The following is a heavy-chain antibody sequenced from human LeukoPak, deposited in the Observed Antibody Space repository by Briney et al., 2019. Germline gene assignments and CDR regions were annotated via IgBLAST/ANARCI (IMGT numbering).Heavy chain of an antibody. CDR3: ASFPPRLYYDSSGYPTRGG. V-gene: IGHV4-59*01. J-gene: IGHJ4*02. CDR1: GGSISSYY. D-gene: IGHD3-22*01. Sequence: SETLSLTCTVSGGSISSYYWSWIRQPPGKGLEWIGYIYYSGGTNYNPSLKSRVTISVDTSKNQFSLKLSSVTAADTAVYYCASFPPRLYYDSSGYPTRGGWGQGTLVTVSS. CDR2: IYYSGGT.